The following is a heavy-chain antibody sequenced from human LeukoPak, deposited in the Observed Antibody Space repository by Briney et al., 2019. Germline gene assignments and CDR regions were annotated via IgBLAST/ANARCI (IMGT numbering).Heavy chain of an antibody. CDR3: ARLSDY. CDR1: GGSISSSHYY. V-gene: IGHV4-39*01. Sequence: PSETLPLTCTVSGGSISSSHYYWGWIRQPPGKGLEWIGSINYSGSTYYNPSLKSRVTISVDTSKSQFSLRLNSVTAADTAVYYCARLSDYWGQGTQVTVSS. J-gene: IGHJ4*02. CDR2: INYSGST.